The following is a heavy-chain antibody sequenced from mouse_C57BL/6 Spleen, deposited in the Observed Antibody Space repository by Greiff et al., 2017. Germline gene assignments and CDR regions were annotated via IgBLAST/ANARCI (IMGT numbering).Heavy chain of an antibody. V-gene: IGHV7-3*01. Sequence: EVQRVESGGGLVQPGGSLSLSCAASGFTFTDYYMSWVRQPPGKALEWLGFIRNKANGYTTEYSASVKGRFTISRDNSQSILYLQMNALRAEDSATYYCARSCPLTAFDYWGQGTTLTVSS. CDR1: GFTFTDYY. D-gene: IGHD4-1*01. CDR2: IRNKANGYTT. CDR3: ARSCPLTAFDY. J-gene: IGHJ2*01.